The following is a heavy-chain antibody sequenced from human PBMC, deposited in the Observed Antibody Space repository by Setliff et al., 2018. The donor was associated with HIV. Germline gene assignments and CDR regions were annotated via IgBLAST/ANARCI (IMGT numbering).Heavy chain of an antibody. CDR2: INSGSDTI. J-gene: IGHJ4*02. V-gene: IGHV3-48*01. CDR1: GFTFNSYT. Sequence: QPGGSLRLSCAASGFTFNSYTMNWVRQAPGKGLEWISYINSGSDTIFYADSVRGRFTVARDNGKNSLYLQLNDLRADDTAVYYCASQGSDYHYLYYWGQGTLVTVSS. D-gene: IGHD5-12*01. CDR3: ASQGSDYHYLYY.